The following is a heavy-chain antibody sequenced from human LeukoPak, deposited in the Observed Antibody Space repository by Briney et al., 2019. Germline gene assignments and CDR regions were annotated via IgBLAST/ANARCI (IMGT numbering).Heavy chain of an antibody. D-gene: IGHD5-12*01. CDR1: GFTFSSYE. J-gene: IGHJ4*02. CDR2: ISGSGSTI. Sequence: GGSLRLSCAASGFTFSSYEMNWVRQAPGKGLEWVSYISGSGSTIYYADSVKGRFTISRDNAKNSLCLQMNSLRAEDTAFYYCAINGGGDSGYGNFDYWGQGTLVTVSS. CDR3: AINGGGDSGYGNFDY. V-gene: IGHV3-48*03.